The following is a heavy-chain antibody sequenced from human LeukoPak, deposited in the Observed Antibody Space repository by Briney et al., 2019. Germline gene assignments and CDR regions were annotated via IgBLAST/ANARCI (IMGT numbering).Heavy chain of an antibody. CDR3: ARPYYDSSGYEAFDI. Sequence: ASLKISCKGSGYSFTSYWIGWVRQMPGKGLEWVGIIYPADSDTRYSPSFQGQVTISADKSISTAYLQWSSLKASDTAMYYCARPYYDSSGYEAFDIWGQGTMVTVSS. J-gene: IGHJ3*02. CDR2: IYPADSDT. CDR1: GYSFTSYW. D-gene: IGHD3-22*01. V-gene: IGHV5-51*01.